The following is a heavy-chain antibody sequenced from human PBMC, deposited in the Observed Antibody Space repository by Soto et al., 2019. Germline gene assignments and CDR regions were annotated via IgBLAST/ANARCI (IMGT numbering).Heavy chain of an antibody. V-gene: IGHV1-46*03. Sequence: QVQLVQSGAEVKKPGASVKVSCKASGYTFTSYYMHWVRQAPGQGLEWMGIINPSGGSTSYAQKFQGRVTMTRDTSTSTVYMERSSLRSEDTAVYYCARDGGIAAAGKEDFDYWGQGTLVTVSS. CDR2: INPSGGST. J-gene: IGHJ4*02. CDR3: ARDGGIAAAGKEDFDY. D-gene: IGHD6-13*01. CDR1: GYTFTSYY.